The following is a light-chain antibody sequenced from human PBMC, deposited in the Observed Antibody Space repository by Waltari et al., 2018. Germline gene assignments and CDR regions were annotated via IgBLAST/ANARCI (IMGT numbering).Light chain of an antibody. CDR2: GAS. CDR1: QSVGRS. J-gene: IGKJ1*01. CDR3: QHYVSLTVT. V-gene: IGKV3-20*01. Sequence: SCRAGQSVGRSLAWYQQKPGQAARLLIYGASSRATGLPDRFSGSGSGTDFSLTISRLEPEDFAVYYCQHYVSLTVTFGQGTKVEIK.